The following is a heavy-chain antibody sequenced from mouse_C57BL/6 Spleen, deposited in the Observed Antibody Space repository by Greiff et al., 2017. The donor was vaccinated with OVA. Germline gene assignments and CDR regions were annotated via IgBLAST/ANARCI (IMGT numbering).Heavy chain of an antibody. V-gene: IGHV1-19*01. D-gene: IGHD3-2*02. CDR2: INPYNGGT. J-gene: IGHJ2*01. CDR1: GYTFTDYY. CDR3: ARDSSGYDY. Sequence: EVKLVESGPVLVKPGASVKMSCKASGYTFTDYYMNWVKQSHGKSLEWIGVINPYNGGTSYNQKFKGKATLTVDKSSSTAYMELNSLTSEDSAVYYCARDSSGYDYWGQGTTLTVSS.